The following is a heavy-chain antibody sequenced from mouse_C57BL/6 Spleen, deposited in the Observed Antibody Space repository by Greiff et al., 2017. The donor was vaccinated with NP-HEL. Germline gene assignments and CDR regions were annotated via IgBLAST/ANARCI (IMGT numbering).Heavy chain of an antibody. V-gene: IGHV5-4*01. D-gene: IGHD1-1*01. CDR3: AREDTTVVAMDY. CDR1: GFTFSSYA. J-gene: IGHJ4*01. CDR2: ISDGGSYT. Sequence: EVKLVESGGGLVKPGGSLKLSCAASGFTFSSYAMSWVRQTPEKRLEWVATISDGGSYTYYPDNVKGRFTISRDNAKNNLYLQMSHLKSEDTAMYYCAREDTTVVAMDYWGQGTSVTVSS.